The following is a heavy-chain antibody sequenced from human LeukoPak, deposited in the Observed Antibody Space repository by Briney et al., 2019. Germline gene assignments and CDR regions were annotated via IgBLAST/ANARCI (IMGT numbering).Heavy chain of an antibody. Sequence: PSETLSLTCAVYGGSFSGYYWSWIRQPPGKGLEWIGEINHSGSTNYNPSLKSRVTISVDTSKNQFSLKLSSVTAANTAVYSCAGVFRYVWGSYRYTPWGQGTLVTVYS. CDR3: AGVFRYVWGSYRYTP. CDR2: INHSGST. D-gene: IGHD3-16*02. V-gene: IGHV4-34*01. CDR1: GGSFSGYY. J-gene: IGHJ5*02.